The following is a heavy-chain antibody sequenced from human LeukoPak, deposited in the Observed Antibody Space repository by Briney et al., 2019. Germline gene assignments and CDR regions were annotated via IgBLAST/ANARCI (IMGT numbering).Heavy chain of an antibody. CDR3: AGSGGSFNLW. CDR2: VTSNGGST. CDR1: GFTFSDYS. Sequence: QAGGSLRLSCAASGFTFSDYSMHWVRQAPGKGLEYVSGVTSNGGSTNYANSVKGRFTIYRDNSKNTLYLQMGSLRSEDTAVYYCAGSGGSFNLWWGQGTLVTVSS. J-gene: IGHJ4*02. D-gene: IGHD2-15*01. V-gene: IGHV3-64*01.